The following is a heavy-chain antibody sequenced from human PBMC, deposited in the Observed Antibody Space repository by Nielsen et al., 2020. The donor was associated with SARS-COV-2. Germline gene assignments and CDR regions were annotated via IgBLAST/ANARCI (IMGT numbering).Heavy chain of an antibody. D-gene: IGHD5-12*01. J-gene: IGHJ6*02. CDR1: GYTFTSYY. CDR2: INPSGGST. V-gene: IGHV1-46*01. CDR3: ARDGLNRVSGYDLFYYYYGMDV. Sequence: ASVKVSCKASGYTFTSYYMHWVRQAPGQGLEWMGIINPSGGSTSYAQKFQGRVTMTRDTSTSTVYMELSSLRSEDTAVYYCARDGLNRVSGYDLFYYYYGMDVWGQGTTVTVSS.